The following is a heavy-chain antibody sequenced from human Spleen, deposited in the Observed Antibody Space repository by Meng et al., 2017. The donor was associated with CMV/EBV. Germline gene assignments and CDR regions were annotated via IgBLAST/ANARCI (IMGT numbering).Heavy chain of an antibody. CDR1: GCPLSDSNQY. V-gene: IGHV4-39*02. CDR3: ARGNVHPTANLDS. Sequence: SETLSLTCPVTGCPLSDSNQYWVWIRQPPGKGLEWIGSIHHMGSAYYNPSLKTRVTVSIDASSNHFSLKVTSVPATDTAVYYCARGNVHPTANLDSWGQGLLVTVSS. CDR2: IHHMGSA. J-gene: IGHJ4*02.